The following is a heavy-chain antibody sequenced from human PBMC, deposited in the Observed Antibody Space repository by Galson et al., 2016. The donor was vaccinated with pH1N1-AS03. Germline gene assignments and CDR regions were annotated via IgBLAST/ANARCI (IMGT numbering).Heavy chain of an antibody. J-gene: IGHJ4*02. CDR2: LYTSGST. V-gene: IGHV4-61*02. CDR3: ARASPLPSGYFDY. Sequence: TLSLTCTVSGGSISSGSYYWSWIRQPAGKGLEWIGRLYTSGSTNYNPSLKSRVTISVDTSKNQFSLKLSSVTAADTAVYYCARASPLPSGYFDYWGQGTLVPVSS. CDR1: GGSISSGSYY.